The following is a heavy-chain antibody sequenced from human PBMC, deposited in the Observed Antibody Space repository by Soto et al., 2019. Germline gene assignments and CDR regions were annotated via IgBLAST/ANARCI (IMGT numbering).Heavy chain of an antibody. J-gene: IGHJ4*02. Sequence: QVQLVESGGGVVQPGRSLRLSCAASGFTFSSNGMQRVRQAPGKGLEWVAVIWYDGSNKYYADSVKGRFTISRDNSKNTLFLQTNSLRAEDTAVYYCARDGDLMVDTLLDYWGQGTLVTVSS. CDR2: IWYDGSNK. D-gene: IGHD5-18*01. CDR3: ARDGDLMVDTLLDY. V-gene: IGHV3-33*01. CDR1: GFTFSSNG.